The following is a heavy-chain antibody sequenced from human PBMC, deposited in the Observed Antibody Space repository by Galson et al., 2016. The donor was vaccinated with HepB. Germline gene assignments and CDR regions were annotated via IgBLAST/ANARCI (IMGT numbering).Heavy chain of an antibody. V-gene: IGHV3-53*01. D-gene: IGHD1-1*01. J-gene: IGHJ4*02. Sequence: SLRLSYAASGFPVINDYMSWVRQAPGKGLEWVSVIYTDGSTYVTDSVKGRFTISRGRGASKNILYLQMNSLRVEDTAVYYCATVAGNGYFDSWGQGTLVTVSS. CDR3: ATVAGNGYFDS. CDR1: GFPVINDY. CDR2: IYTDGST.